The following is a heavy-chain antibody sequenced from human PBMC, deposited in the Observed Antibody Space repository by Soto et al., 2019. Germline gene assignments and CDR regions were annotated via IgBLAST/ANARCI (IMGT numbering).Heavy chain of an antibody. V-gene: IGHV3-66*01. Sequence: EVHLVESGGGLVQPGGSLRLSCAASGFTVSSKYMSWVHQAPGKGLEWVSLIQSGGPTYYADSVKGRFTISRDTSENTLHLQMDSLRAEDTTVYYCARDDVLCDGGRCYGVPLDVCGKGTTVTVSS. D-gene: IGHD2-15*01. CDR3: ARDDVLCDGGRCYGVPLDV. J-gene: IGHJ6*04. CDR2: IQSGGPT. CDR1: GFTVSSKY.